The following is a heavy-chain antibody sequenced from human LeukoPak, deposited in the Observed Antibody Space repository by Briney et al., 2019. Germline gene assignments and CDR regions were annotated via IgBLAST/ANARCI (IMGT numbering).Heavy chain of an antibody. J-gene: IGHJ4*02. CDR3: AREVKGYCSGGSCSSTLGY. Sequence: PGGSLRLSCAASGFTFSSYGFHWVRQAPGKGLEWAAVIWYDVSNKYYADSVKGRFTISRDNSKNTLYLQMNSLRAEDTAVYYCAREVKGYCSGGSCSSTLGYWGQGTLVTVSS. CDR2: IWYDVSNK. CDR1: GFTFSSYG. D-gene: IGHD2-15*01. V-gene: IGHV3-33*01.